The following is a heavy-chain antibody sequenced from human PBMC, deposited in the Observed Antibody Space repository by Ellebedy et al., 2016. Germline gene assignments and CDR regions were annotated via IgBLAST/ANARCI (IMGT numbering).Heavy chain of an antibody. CDR3: ARAQSFITMVRGVIITGIDY. CDR2: ITSSATYI. J-gene: IGHJ4*02. Sequence: GGSLRLSXAASGFTLSDYRMNWVRQAPGKGLEWVSSITSSATYIYYADSVKGRFTISRDNAKNSLYLQMNSLRAEDTAVYYCARAQSFITMVRGVIITGIDYWGQGTLVTVSS. CDR1: GFTLSDYR. D-gene: IGHD3-10*01. V-gene: IGHV3-21*01.